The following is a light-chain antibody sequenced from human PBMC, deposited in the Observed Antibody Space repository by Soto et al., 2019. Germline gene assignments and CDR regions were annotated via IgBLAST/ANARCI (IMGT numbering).Light chain of an antibody. J-gene: IGLJ1*01. CDR2: SDD. Sequence: HSVLTQSPSASGTPGQRVTISCYGSSSNIGSYPVYWYQQLPGTAPKLLINSDDQRPSGVPDRFSASKSGTSASLAISGLRSEDEADYYCAAWDASLSGQVFGAGTKLTVL. CDR1: SSNIGSYP. CDR3: AAWDASLSGQV. V-gene: IGLV1-47*02.